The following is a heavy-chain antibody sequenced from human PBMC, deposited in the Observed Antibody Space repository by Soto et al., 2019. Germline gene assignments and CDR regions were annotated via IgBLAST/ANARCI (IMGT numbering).Heavy chain of an antibody. J-gene: IGHJ5*01. CDR2: IHNSGTS. V-gene: IGHV4-59*01. CDR1: GDTSTSYY. D-gene: IGHD2-15*01. CDR3: ARDLYDSVGNTSFDS. Sequence: SETLSLTCTVSGDTSTSYYWGWIRQAPGKGLEWIGHIHNSGTSAHNPSLNGRVTISIDMSKKQFSLKLTSLTSADTAVYFCARDLYDSVGNTSFDSWGQGTLVTVSS.